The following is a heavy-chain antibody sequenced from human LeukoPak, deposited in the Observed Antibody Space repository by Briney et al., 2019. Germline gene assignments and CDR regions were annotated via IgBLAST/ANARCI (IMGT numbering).Heavy chain of an antibody. CDR2: ISSDTDYI. V-gene: IGHV3-21*06. J-gene: IGHJ4*02. CDR3: VRGGLRTIGTVIASPFDY. CDR1: GFTFSPHS. D-gene: IGHD3-16*02. Sequence: GGSLRLSCAASGFTFSPHSMHWVRQAPGKGLDWVASISSDTDYIYYADSVKGRFTISRDNPRNSVFLQMNSLRDDDTAVYFCVRGGLRTIGTVIASPFDYWGQGILILVSS.